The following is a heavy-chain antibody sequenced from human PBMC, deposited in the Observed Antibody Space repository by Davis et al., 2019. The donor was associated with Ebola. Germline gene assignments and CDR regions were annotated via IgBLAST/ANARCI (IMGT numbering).Heavy chain of an antibody. CDR2: ISAYNGNT. CDR1: GGTFSSYA. J-gene: IGHJ4*02. D-gene: IGHD6-6*01. CDR3: ARAPRYSSSSGLPYYFDY. Sequence: ASVKVSCKASGGTFSSYAISWVRQAPGQGLEWMGWISAYNGNTNYAQKLQGRVTMTTDTSTSTAYMELSSLRSEDTAVYYCARAPRYSSSSGLPYYFDYWGQGTLVTVSS. V-gene: IGHV1-18*01.